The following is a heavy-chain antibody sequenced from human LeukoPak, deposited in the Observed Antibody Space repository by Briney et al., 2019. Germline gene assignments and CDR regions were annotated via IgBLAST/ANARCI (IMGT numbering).Heavy chain of an antibody. Sequence: SETLSLTCTVSGGPLTRSLSYWGWIRRPPGKGLEWIGNIYYTGSTDYSPSFESRAAMSVDTSKNQFSLQLRSVTAADTAVYYCARLNSGYEDYYFDDWGQGTLITVSS. D-gene: IGHD5-12*01. CDR1: GGPLTRSLSY. CDR3: ARLNSGYEDYYFDD. J-gene: IGHJ4*02. V-gene: IGHV4-39*01. CDR2: IYYTGST.